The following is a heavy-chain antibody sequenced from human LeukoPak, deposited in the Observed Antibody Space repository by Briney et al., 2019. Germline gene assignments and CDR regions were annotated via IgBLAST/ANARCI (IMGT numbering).Heavy chain of an antibody. CDR3: ARDQSDFWSGYYYYYYYYMDV. V-gene: IGHV1-69*04. D-gene: IGHD3-3*01. Sequence: SVKVSCKASGGTFSSYTISWVRQAPGQGLEWMGRIIPILGIANYAQKFQGRVTITADRSTSTAYMELSSLRSEDTAVYYCARDQSDFWSGYYYYYYYYMDVWGKGTTVAVSS. J-gene: IGHJ6*03. CDR1: GGTFSSYT. CDR2: IIPILGIA.